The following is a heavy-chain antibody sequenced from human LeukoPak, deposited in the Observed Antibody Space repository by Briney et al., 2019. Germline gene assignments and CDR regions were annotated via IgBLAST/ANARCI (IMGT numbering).Heavy chain of an antibody. J-gene: IGHJ2*01. Sequence: GRSLRLSCTASGFTFSNAWMSWVRQAPGKGLEWVGRIKSKTDGGTTDYAAPVKGRFTISREDSKNTLYLQMNSLKTVDTAVYYCSAPPDLWGGGTLVTVSS. V-gene: IGHV3-15*01. CDR3: SAPPDL. CDR2: IKSKTDGGTT. CDR1: GFTFSNAW.